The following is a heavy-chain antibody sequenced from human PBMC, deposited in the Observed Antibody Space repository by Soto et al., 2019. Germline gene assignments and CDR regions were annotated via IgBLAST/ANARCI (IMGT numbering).Heavy chain of an antibody. CDR2: IYWDDDK. CDR1: GFSLSTSGVG. D-gene: IGHD1-20*01. CDR3: SPRSITGPPLCMDV. V-gene: IGHV2-5*02. Sequence: QITLKESGPTLVKPTQTLTLTCTFSGFSLSTSGVGVGWIRQPPGKALEWLALIYWDDDKRYSPSLKSRHTLTKDTSQNQVVLTLTNMDPVDTATYCRSPRSITGPPLCMDVWGQGTTVTVSS. J-gene: IGHJ6*02.